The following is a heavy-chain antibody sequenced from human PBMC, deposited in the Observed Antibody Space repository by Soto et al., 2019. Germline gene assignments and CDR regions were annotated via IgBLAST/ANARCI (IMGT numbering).Heavy chain of an antibody. J-gene: IGHJ4*02. CDR2: ITPTLGTT. CDR3: ARGFTTGATMEGFDY. CDR1: GATFSGSA. D-gene: IGHD1-1*01. V-gene: IGHV1-69*01. Sequence: QVQLVQSGAEVKRPGSSVKVSCKASGATFSGSAFSWVRQAPGQGLEWMGGITPTLGTTNYAQHLQGRVTITADESTASSFRELTSLTSADTAVYYCARGFTTGATMEGFDYWGQGTLVTVSS.